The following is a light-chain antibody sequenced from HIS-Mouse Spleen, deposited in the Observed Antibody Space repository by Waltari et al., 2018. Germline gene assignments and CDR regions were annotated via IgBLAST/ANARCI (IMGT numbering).Light chain of an antibody. J-gene: IGLJ2*01. CDR3: YSTDSSGNHRV. CDR1: ALPKKY. V-gene: IGLV3-10*01. Sequence: SYELTQPPSVSVSPGQTARITCSGDALPKKYAYWYQQKSGQAPVLVIYEDSKRPSGIPERFSGSSSGTMATLTISGAQVEDEADYYWYSTDSSGNHRVFGRGTKLTVL. CDR2: EDS.